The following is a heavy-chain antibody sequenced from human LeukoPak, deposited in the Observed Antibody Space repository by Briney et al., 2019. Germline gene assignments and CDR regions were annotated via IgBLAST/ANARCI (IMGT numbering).Heavy chain of an antibody. CDR3: ARTAGFGELSVPDY. J-gene: IGHJ4*02. CDR2: IYSGGST. CDR1: GFTVSSNY. V-gene: IGHV3-53*01. D-gene: IGHD3-10*01. Sequence: GGSLRLSCAASGFTVSSNYMSWVRQAPGKGLEWVSVIYSGGSTYYADSVKGRFTISRDNSKNTLYLQMNSLRAEDTAVYYCARTAGFGELSVPDYWGQGTLVTVSS.